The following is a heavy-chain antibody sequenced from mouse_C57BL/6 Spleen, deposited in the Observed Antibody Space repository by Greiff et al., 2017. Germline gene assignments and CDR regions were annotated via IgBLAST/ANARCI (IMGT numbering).Heavy chain of an antibody. CDR3: ARSGDGYPSDY. V-gene: IGHV1-26*01. Sequence: EVQLQQSGPELVKPGASVKISCKASGYTFTDYYMNWVKQSHGKSLEWIGDINPNNGGTSYNQKFKGKATLTVDKSSSTAYMELRSLTSEDSAVYYCARSGDGYPSDYWGQGTTLTVSS. D-gene: IGHD2-3*01. CDR2: INPNNGGT. CDR1: GYTFTDYY. J-gene: IGHJ2*01.